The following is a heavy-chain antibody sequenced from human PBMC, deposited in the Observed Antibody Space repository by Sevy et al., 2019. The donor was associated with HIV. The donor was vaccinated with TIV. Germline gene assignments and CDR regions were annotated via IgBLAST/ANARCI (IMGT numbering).Heavy chain of an antibody. CDR2: IIPIFGTA. CDR3: ARPRCSSTSCYDFSSAFDI. D-gene: IGHD2-2*01. J-gene: IGHJ3*02. Sequence: ASVKVSCKASGGTFSSYAISWVRQAPGQGLEWMGGIIPIFGTANYAQKFQGRVTITADKSTSTAYMELGSLRSADTAVYYCARPRCSSTSCYDFSSAFDIWGQGTMVTVSS. V-gene: IGHV1-69*06. CDR1: GGTFSSYA.